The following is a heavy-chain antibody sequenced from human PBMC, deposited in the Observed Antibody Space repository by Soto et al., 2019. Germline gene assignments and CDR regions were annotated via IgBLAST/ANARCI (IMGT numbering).Heavy chain of an antibody. CDR2: ISSTGSTI. V-gene: IGHV3-11*01. J-gene: IGHJ4*02. CDR3: ASGVDYGDYAPPDN. Sequence: QVQLVESGGGLVKPGGSLRLSCAASGFTFSDYYMSWIRQAPGKGLEWVSYISSTGSTIYYADSVKGRFTISRDNAKNSLYLQMNSVSAEDTAVYYCASGVDYGDYAPPDNWGQGTLVTVSS. CDR1: GFTFSDYY. D-gene: IGHD4-17*01.